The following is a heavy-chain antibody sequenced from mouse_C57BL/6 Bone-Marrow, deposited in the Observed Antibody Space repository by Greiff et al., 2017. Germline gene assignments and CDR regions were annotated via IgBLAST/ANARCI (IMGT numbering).Heavy chain of an antibody. Sequence: QVQLQQPGAELVMPGASVKLSCKASGYTFTSYWMHWVKQRPGQGLEWIGEIDPSDSYTNYNQKFKGKSTLTVDKSSSTAYMQLRRLTSEDSAVYYCASDGYYVGAYWGQGTLVTVSA. V-gene: IGHV1-69*01. D-gene: IGHD2-3*01. CDR1: GYTFTSYW. CDR2: IDPSDSYT. J-gene: IGHJ3*01. CDR3: ASDGYYVGAY.